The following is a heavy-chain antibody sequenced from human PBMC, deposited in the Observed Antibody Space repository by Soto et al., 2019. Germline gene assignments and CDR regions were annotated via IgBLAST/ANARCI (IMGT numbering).Heavy chain of an antibody. D-gene: IGHD5-12*01. CDR1: GGTFSSYA. CDR3: ARDTEMATIYY. J-gene: IGHJ4*02. V-gene: IGHV1-69*01. Sequence: QVQLVQSGAEVKKPGCSVNVSCKASGGTFSSYAISWVRQAPGQGLEWMGGIIPSFGTANYAQKFQGRVTITADESTSTAYMELSSLRSEDTAVYYCARDTEMATIYYWGQGTLVTVSS. CDR2: IIPSFGTA.